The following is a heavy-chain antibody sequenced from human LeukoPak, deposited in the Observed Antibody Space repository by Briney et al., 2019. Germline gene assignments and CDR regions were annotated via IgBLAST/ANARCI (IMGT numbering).Heavy chain of an antibody. J-gene: IGHJ4*02. V-gene: IGHV1-69*13. D-gene: IGHD2-15*01. CDR2: IIPIFGTA. CDR1: GYTFTSYG. Sequence: SVTVSCKASGYTFTSYGISWVRQAPGQGLEWMGGIIPIFGTANYAQKFQGRVTITADESTSTAYMELSSLRSEDTAVYYCATTNMDCSGGSCSSYYFDYWGQGTLVTVSS. CDR3: ATTNMDCSGGSCSSYYFDY.